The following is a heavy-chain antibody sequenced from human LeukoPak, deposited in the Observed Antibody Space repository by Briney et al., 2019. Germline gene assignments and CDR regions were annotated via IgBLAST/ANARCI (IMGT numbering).Heavy chain of an antibody. Sequence: ASVKVSCKASGYTFTTYGISWVRQAPGQGLEWMGWISAYNGNTNYAQKLQGRVTMTTDTSTSTAYMGLRSLRPDDTAVYYCARRAYTYGYYFDYWGQGTLVTVSS. J-gene: IGHJ4*02. D-gene: IGHD5-18*01. CDR3: ARRAYTYGYYFDY. V-gene: IGHV1-18*01. CDR1: GYTFTTYG. CDR2: ISAYNGNT.